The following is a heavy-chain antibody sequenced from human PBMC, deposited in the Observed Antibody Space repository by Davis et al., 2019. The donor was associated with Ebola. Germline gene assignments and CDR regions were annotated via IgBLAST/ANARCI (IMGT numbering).Heavy chain of an antibody. D-gene: IGHD3/OR15-3a*01. CDR1: GFTFSSYA. CDR3: AKVVWLDWLSADPLFDY. J-gene: IGHJ4*02. Sequence: GESLKISCVGSGFTFSSYAMTWVRQAPGKGLEWVSGVSAGGENTYYADSVKGRFTVSRDNSNNTLYLQMSGLSAEDTGLYYCAKVVWLDWLSADPLFDYWGQGTLVAVSS. V-gene: IGHV3-23*01. CDR2: VSAGGENT.